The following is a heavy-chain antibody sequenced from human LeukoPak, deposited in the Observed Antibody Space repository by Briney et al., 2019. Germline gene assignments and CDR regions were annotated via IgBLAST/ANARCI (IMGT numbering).Heavy chain of an antibody. V-gene: IGHV3-74*01. CDR3: ARGYGDLDY. CDR2: INSDGSST. D-gene: IGHD4-17*01. J-gene: IGHJ4*02. CDR1: GFTFISYW. Sequence: PGGSLRPSCAASGFTFISYWMHWVRQAPGKGLVWVSRINSDGSSTTYADSVKGRFTISRDNAKNTLYLQMNSLRAEDTAVYYCARGYGDLDYWGQGTLVTVSS.